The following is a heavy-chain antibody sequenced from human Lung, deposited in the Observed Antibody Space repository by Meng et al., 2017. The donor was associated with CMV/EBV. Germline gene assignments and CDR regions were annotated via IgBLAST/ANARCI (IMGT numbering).Heavy chain of an antibody. CDR3: AILLWGTSVPNGTP. J-gene: IGHJ4*02. CDR1: GYSISSGYY. Sequence: SETLFLTCTVSGYSISSGYYWGWIRQPPGKGLEWIGTIYRGGTTYYNSPLKSRVTISVDTSKNQFSLKMSSVTAADTAVYYCAILLWGTSVPNGTPWGQGTLVTVSS. CDR2: IYRGGTT. V-gene: IGHV4-38-2*02. D-gene: IGHD4-17*01.